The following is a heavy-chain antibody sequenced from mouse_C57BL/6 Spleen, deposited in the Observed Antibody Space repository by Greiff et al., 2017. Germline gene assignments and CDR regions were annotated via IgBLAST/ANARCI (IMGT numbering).Heavy chain of an antibody. CDR1: GYTFTSYW. D-gene: IGHD1-1*01. J-gene: IGHJ4*01. CDR2: IDPSDSYT. CDR3: ARFPYYGSSPYAMDY. V-gene: IGHV1-50*01. Sequence: VQLQQPGAELVKPGASVKLSCKASGYTFTSYWMQWVKQRPGQGLEWIGEIDPSDSYTNYNQKFKGKATLTVDTSSSTAYMQLSSLKSEDSAVYYCARFPYYGSSPYAMDYWGQGTSVTVSS.